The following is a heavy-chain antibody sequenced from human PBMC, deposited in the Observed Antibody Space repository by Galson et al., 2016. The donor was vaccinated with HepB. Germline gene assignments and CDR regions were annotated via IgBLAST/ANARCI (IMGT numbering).Heavy chain of an antibody. CDR2: ISWNSGAI. V-gene: IGHV3-9*01. CDR3: AKDLSGIPYYYSLDV. D-gene: IGHD6-13*01. J-gene: IGHJ6*02. CDR1: GFTFGAHA. Sequence: SLRLSCAASGFTFGAHAMHWVRQRPGKGLEWVSGISWNSGAIDYADSVRGRFTISRENAKNSLDLQMSSLRAEDTALYYCAKDLSGIPYYYSLDVWGLGTTVTVS.